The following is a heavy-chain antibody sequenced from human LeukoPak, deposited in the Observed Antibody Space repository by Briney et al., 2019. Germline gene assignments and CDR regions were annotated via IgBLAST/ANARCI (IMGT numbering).Heavy chain of an antibody. Sequence: KRGESLKISCKVSGYSLATYWIGWVGQLPGKGLEWMGLISLGDSATRYSPSFQGQVTISADKSISTAYLQWSSLKASDTAMYYCAKDISVTEGAFDIWGQGTMVTVSS. CDR1: GYSLATYW. V-gene: IGHV5-51*01. J-gene: IGHJ3*02. CDR3: AKDISVTEGAFDI. CDR2: ISLGDSAT. D-gene: IGHD6-19*01.